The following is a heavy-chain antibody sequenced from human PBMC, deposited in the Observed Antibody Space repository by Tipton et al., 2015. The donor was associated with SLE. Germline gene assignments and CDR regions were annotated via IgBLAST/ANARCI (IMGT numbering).Heavy chain of an antibody. CDR3: ARELIGRPNRDGYESNWYFDL. CDR1: GGSISSGSYY. Sequence: TLSLTCTVSGGSISSGSYYWSWIRQPAGKGLEWIGRIYTSGSTNYNPSLKSRVTISVDTSKNQFSLKLSSVTAADTAVYYCARELIGRPNRDGYESNWYFDLWGRGTLVTVSS. CDR2: IYTSGST. V-gene: IGHV4-61*02. J-gene: IGHJ2*01. D-gene: IGHD5-24*01.